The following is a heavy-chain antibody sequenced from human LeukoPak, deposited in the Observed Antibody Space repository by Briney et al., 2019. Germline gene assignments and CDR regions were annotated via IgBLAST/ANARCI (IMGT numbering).Heavy chain of an antibody. V-gene: IGHV3-13*04. CDR1: GFTFSSYD. CDR3: AREGFCGGDCPGYFDL. Sequence: GGSLRLSCAASGFTFSSYDMHWVRQTTGKGLEWVSAIDTSGGTYYPDSVKGRFTISRDNAKNTFYIQMNSLRAGDTAVYYCAREGFCGGDCPGYFDLWGRGTLVTVSS. CDR2: IDTSGGT. J-gene: IGHJ2*01. D-gene: IGHD2-21*02.